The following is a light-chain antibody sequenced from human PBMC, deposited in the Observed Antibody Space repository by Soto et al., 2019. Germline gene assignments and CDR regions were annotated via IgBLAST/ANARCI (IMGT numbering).Light chain of an antibody. CDR1: QSISTY. CDR2: DAS. CDR3: QLSYNTPLT. Sequence: IQMTQSPSSLAASVGDRVTITCRASQSISTYVNWYRQKSGAAPELLIYDASTLQSGVPSRFRGGGSGTDFTLTISSLQLEDFATYYCQLSYNTPLTFGQGTKVDIK. J-gene: IGKJ1*01. V-gene: IGKV1-39*01.